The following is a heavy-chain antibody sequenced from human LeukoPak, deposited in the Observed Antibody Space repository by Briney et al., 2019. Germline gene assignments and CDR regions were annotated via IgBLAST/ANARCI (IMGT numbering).Heavy chain of an antibody. CDR1: GFTFSSYN. J-gene: IGHJ4*02. V-gene: IGHV3-21*01. Sequence: GGSLRLSCAASGFTFSSYNMNWVRQAPGKGLEWVSSISSSSNYIYYADSVKGRFTISRDNAKNSVYLQVNSLRAEDTALYYCARESGSPDYWGQGTLVTVPS. D-gene: IGHD3-10*01. CDR2: ISSSSNYI. CDR3: ARESGSPDY.